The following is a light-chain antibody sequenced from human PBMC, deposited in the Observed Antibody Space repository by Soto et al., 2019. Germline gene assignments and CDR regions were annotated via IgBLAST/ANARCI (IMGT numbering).Light chain of an antibody. CDR3: SSYTAGGTI. Sequence: QSVLTQPRSVSGSPGQSVTISCTGTSSDVGGYNYVSWYQQHPGKAPKLMIYDVSKRPSGVPDRFSGSKSGNTASLTISGLQAEDEADYYCSSYTAGGTIFGTGTKLTVL. V-gene: IGLV2-11*01. J-gene: IGLJ1*01. CDR2: DVS. CDR1: SSDVGGYNY.